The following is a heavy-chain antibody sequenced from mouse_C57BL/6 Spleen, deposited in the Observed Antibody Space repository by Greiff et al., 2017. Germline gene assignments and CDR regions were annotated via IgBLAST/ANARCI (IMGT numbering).Heavy chain of an antibody. J-gene: IGHJ3*01. Sequence: QVQLQQPGAELVMPGASVKLSCKASGYTFTSYWMHWVKQRPGQGLEWIGEIDPSDSYPNYTPKFQGQSTLTVDKSSSTAYMQLSSLTSEDSAVYYCAVGKVGRGFAYWGQGTLVTVSA. V-gene: IGHV1-69*01. CDR3: AVGKVGRGFAY. CDR2: IDPSDSYP. CDR1: GYTFTSYW. D-gene: IGHD4-1*01.